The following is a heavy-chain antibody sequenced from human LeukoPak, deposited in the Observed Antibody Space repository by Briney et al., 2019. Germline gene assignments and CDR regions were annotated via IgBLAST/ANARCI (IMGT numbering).Heavy chain of an antibody. CDR1: GFTFSDYY. Sequence: GGSLRLSCAASGFTFSDYYMSWIRQAPGKGLEWVSHISSSGRTIYYADSMKGRFTISRDNAKKSLYLQMNSLRADDTAVYYCARALWLGEGFFDYWGQGTLVTVSS. CDR2: ISSSGRTI. CDR3: ARALWLGEGFFDY. V-gene: IGHV3-11*04. D-gene: IGHD3-10*01. J-gene: IGHJ4*02.